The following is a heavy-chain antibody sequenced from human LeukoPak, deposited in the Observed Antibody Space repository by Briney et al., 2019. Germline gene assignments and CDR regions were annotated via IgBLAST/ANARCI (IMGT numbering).Heavy chain of an antibody. Sequence: ASVKVSCKPSGYTFTSYYMHWVRQTPGQGLEWMGIINPSGGDTSYAQKFQGRVTTTRDPSTSTVYMEVVSLRPEDTAVYYCARGCRVVPGVHNVGMTSYYNGMDVWGQGTTVTVSS. D-gene: IGHD2-2*01. CDR1: GYTFTSYY. CDR2: INPSGGDT. J-gene: IGHJ6*02. CDR3: ARGCRVVPGVHNVGMTSYYNGMDV. V-gene: IGHV1-46*01.